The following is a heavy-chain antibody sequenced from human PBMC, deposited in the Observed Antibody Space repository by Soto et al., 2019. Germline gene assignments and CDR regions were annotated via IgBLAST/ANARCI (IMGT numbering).Heavy chain of an antibody. CDR1: GYIFTDYY. J-gene: IGHJ6*02. CDR2: IIPIFGTA. D-gene: IGHD3-22*01. V-gene: IGHV1-69*13. Sequence: SVKVSCKASGYIFTDYYMHWVRQAPGQELGWMGGIIPIFGTANYAQKFQGRVTITADESTSTAYMELSSLRSEDTAVYYCARAENDSSGYYPPYYYGMDVWGQGTTVTVSS. CDR3: ARAENDSSGYYPPYYYGMDV.